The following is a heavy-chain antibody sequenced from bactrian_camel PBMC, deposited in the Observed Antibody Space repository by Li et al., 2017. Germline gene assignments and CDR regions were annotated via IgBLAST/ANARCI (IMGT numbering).Heavy chain of an antibody. Sequence: HVQLVESGGGLVQPGGSLRLSCAASGFAFSYYHMSWVRQAPGKGLEWVSSIYTDGSGPYYAESVKGRLTMSSDNAKNTVYLQMNSLKSEDTALYYCAMASGGWFGFWDYWGQGTQVTVS. J-gene: IGHJ4*01. D-gene: IGHD3*01. CDR2: IYTDGSGP. CDR3: AMASGGWFGFWDY. V-gene: IGHV3-2*01. CDR1: GFAFSYYH.